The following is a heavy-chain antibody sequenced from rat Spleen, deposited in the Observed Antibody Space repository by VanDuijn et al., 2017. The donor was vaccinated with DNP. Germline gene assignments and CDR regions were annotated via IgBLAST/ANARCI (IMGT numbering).Heavy chain of an antibody. J-gene: IGHJ2*01. D-gene: IGHD3-8*01. CDR1: GFIFSNYW. V-gene: IGHV5-31*01. Sequence: EVQLVESGGGPVQPGRSLKLSCVASGFIFSNYWMTWIRQAPGKGLEWVASISHTGDNTYYSNSVRGRFSLSRDKAKITLSLQVNSLRSEDTATYYCTSNPHIRTAAPFDYWGQGVMVTVSS. CDR2: ISHTGDNT. CDR3: TSNPHIRTAAPFDY.